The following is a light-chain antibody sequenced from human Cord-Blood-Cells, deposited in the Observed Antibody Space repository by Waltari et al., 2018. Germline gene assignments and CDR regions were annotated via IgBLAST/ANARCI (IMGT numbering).Light chain of an antibody. CDR3: QQYVNLPIT. CDR2: DAS. V-gene: IGKV1-33*01. Sequence: DIQMTQSTSSLSASVGDRVTITCQASQDISNYLNWYQQKPWKAPKRLISDASNLEKGDPSRFSGSEAGTDFTFTISSLQPKNTATYYCQQYVNLPITFGQGTRLEIK. CDR1: QDISNY. J-gene: IGKJ5*01.